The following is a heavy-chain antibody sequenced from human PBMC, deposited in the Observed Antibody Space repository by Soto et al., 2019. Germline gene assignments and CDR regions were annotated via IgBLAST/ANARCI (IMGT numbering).Heavy chain of an antibody. CDR1: GFTFDDYA. D-gene: IGHD3-16*01. Sequence: EVQLVESGGGLVQPGRSLRLSCAASGFTFDDYAMHWVRQAPGKGLEWVSGISWNSGSIGYADSVKGRFTISRDNAKNSLYLQMNSLRAEDTALYYCAKDIRELSFDAFDIWGQGTMVTVSS. J-gene: IGHJ3*02. CDR3: AKDIRELSFDAFDI. V-gene: IGHV3-9*01. CDR2: ISWNSGSI.